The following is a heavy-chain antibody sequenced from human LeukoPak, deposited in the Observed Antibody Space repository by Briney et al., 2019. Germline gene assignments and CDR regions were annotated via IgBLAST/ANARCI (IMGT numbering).Heavy chain of an antibody. CDR1: GFTFSSYW. J-gene: IGHJ6*02. CDR2: INTDGSTT. Sequence: PGGSLRLPCAASGFTFSSYWMHWVRQAPGKGLVWVSRINTDGSTTNYADSVKGRFTISRDNAKNTLYLQMNSLRGEDTAVYYCARDRQYGMDVWGQGTTVTVSS. V-gene: IGHV3-74*01. CDR3: ARDRQYGMDV.